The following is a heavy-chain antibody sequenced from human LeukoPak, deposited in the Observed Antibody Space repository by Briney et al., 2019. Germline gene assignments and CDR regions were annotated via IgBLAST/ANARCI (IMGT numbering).Heavy chain of an antibody. J-gene: IGHJ1*01. D-gene: IGHD4-11*01. CDR3: ATYSTRNAREFQS. CDR2: ISSSSSTI. CDR1: GFTFSSYS. V-gene: IGHV3-48*04. Sequence: GGSLRLSCAASGFTFSSYSMNWVRQAPGKGLEWVSYISSSSSTIYYADSVKGRFTISRDNAKNSLYLQMNSLRVKDTAVYYCATYSTRNAREFQSWGQGTLVTVSS.